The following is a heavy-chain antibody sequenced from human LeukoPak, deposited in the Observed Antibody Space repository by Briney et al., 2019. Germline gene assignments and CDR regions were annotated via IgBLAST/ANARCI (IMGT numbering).Heavy chain of an antibody. J-gene: IGHJ6*03. CDR2: INSDGINT. D-gene: IGHD3-10*01. CDR3: ARGVIKGGGYYYYMDV. CDR1: GFTFSNYW. Sequence: GGSLRLSCAASGFTFSNYWMHWVRQAPGKGLVWVSRINSDGINTSYADSVKGRFTISRDNAKNTLNLQMNSLRAEDTAVYYCARGVIKGGGYYYYMDVWGKGTTVTVSS. V-gene: IGHV3-74*01.